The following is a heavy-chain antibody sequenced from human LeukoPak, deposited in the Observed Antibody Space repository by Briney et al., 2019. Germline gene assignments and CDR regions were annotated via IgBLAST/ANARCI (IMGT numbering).Heavy chain of an antibody. CDR2: TYYRSKWYT. Sequence: SQTLSLTCVISGDSVSSNRAAWNWIRQSPSKGLEWLGRTYYRSKWYTDYAVSVKSRITVNPDTFKNQFSLQLNSVTPEDTAVYYCASGGTTVAGMDVWGQGTTVTDSS. J-gene: IGHJ6*02. CDR1: GDSVSSNRAA. D-gene: IGHD1-1*01. CDR3: ASGGTTVAGMDV. V-gene: IGHV6-1*01.